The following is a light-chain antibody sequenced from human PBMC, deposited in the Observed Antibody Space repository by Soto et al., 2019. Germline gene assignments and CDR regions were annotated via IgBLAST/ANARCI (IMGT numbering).Light chain of an antibody. CDR2: WAS. V-gene: IGKV4-1*01. J-gene: IGKJ1*01. Sequence: DIVMTQSPDSLAVSLGERATINCKSSQSVLYSPNNKNFVAWYQQKPGQPPKLLIYWASTRESGVPDRFSGTGSGTDFTLTINSLQADDVAVYYCQQYYSYFPWTFGQGTKVEIK. CDR1: QSVLYSPNNKNF. CDR3: QQYYSYFPWT.